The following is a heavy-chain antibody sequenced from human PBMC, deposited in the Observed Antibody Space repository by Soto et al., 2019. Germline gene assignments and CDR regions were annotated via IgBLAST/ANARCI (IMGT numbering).Heavy chain of an antibody. CDR2: IWYDGSNT. CDR3: VRDLLGSGGHFDY. V-gene: IGHV3-33*01. Sequence: GGSLRLSCAASGFIFSSFGMHWVRQAPGKGLEWVVHIWYDGSNTYYADSVKGRFTISRDNSRNTLYLQMNSLRAEDTAVYHCVRDLLGSGGHFDYWGQGTLVTVSS. D-gene: IGHD7-27*01. CDR1: GFIFSSFG. J-gene: IGHJ4*02.